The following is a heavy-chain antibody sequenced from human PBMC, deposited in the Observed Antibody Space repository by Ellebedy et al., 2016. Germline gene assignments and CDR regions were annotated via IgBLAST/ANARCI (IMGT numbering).Heavy chain of an antibody. CDR2: IFHTGAT. D-gene: IGHD1-20*01. CDR1: SGSISSYY. J-gene: IGHJ6*02. CDR3: AKSDIIGAYRNGMDV. V-gene: IGHV4-59*08. Sequence: SETLSLTXSVSSGSISSYYWSWIRQPPGKGLEFIAYIFHTGATRYNPSLKSRVTISMDTSKSQFTLQLSSVTAADTAVYYCAKSDIIGAYRNGMDVWGQGTTVTVSS.